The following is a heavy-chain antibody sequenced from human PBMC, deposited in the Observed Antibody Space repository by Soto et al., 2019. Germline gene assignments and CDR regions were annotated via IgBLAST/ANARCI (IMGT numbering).Heavy chain of an antibody. CDR2: ISAYNGNT. Sequence: QVQLVQSGAEVKKPGASVKVSCKASGYTFTSYGISWVRQAPGQGLEWMGWISAYNGNTNYAQTLQGRVTMTTDSSTSTAYMELRSLRSDDTAVYYCARFKDGDYEPPDAFDIWGQGTMVTVSS. D-gene: IGHD4-17*01. V-gene: IGHV1-18*01. CDR1: GYTFTSYG. CDR3: ARFKDGDYEPPDAFDI. J-gene: IGHJ3*02.